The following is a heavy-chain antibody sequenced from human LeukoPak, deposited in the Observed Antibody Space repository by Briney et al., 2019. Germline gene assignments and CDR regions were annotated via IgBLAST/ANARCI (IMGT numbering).Heavy chain of an antibody. D-gene: IGHD3-3*01. Sequence: ASVKVSCKASGYTFTSYYMHWVRQAPGQGLEWMGIINPSGGSTSYAQKFQGRVTMTRDTSTSTVYMELSSLRSEDTAVYYCAKDLGRITIFGVVIIPSNGMDVWGQGTTVTVSS. CDR2: INPSGGST. J-gene: IGHJ6*02. CDR3: AKDLGRITIFGVVIIPSNGMDV. V-gene: IGHV1-46*01. CDR1: GYTFTSYY.